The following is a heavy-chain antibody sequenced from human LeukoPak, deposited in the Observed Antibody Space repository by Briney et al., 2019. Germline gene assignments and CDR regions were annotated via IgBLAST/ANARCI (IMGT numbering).Heavy chain of an antibody. Sequence: ASVKVSCKASGYTFTSYGISWVRQAPGQGLEWMGWISAYNGNTNYAQKLQGRVTMTTDTSTSTAYMELRSLRSDDTAVYYCARDTEMAVAGTGSGYWGQGTLVTVSS. CDR1: GYTFTSYG. D-gene: IGHD6-19*01. CDR2: ISAYNGNT. J-gene: IGHJ4*02. CDR3: ARDTEMAVAGTGSGY. V-gene: IGHV1-18*01.